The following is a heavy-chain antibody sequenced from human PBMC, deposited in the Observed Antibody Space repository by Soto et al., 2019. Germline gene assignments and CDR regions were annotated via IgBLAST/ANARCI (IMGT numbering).Heavy chain of an antibody. Sequence: QVQLVQSGAEVKKPGASVKVSCKASGYTFTSYGISWVRQAPGQGLEWMGWISAYNGNTNYAQKLQGRVTMTTDTSTRTAYMELRGLRSDDTAVYYCAREGAYSSSWYRSMDVWGQGTTVTVSS. CDR1: GYTFTSYG. J-gene: IGHJ6*02. CDR3: AREGAYSSSWYRSMDV. CDR2: ISAYNGNT. D-gene: IGHD6-13*01. V-gene: IGHV1-18*01.